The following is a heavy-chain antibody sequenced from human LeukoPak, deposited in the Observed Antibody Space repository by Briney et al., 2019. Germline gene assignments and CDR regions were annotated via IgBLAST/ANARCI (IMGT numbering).Heavy chain of an antibody. J-gene: IGHJ3*02. CDR3: AREASDAFDI. CDR1: GFPFSGYA. Sequence: GGSLRLSRAASGFPFSGYAMHWVRQAPGKGLEWVAVISYDGSNDYYADSVKGRFTISGDNSKNTLFLQMNSLRAEDTAVYYCAREASDAFDIWGQGTMVTVSS. V-gene: IGHV3-30-3*01. CDR2: ISYDGSND.